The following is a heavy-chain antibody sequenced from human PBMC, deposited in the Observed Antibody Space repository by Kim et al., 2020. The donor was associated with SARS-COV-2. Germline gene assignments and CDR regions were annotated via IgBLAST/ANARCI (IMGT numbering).Heavy chain of an antibody. D-gene: IGHD1-7*01. CDR3: ARDCSGTTVLDAFDI. J-gene: IGHJ3*02. V-gene: IGHV4-39*07. Sequence: PALKSRGTIAEDPSKNQFSLKRSSVTAADTAVYYCARDCSGTTVLDAFDIWGQGTMVTVSS.